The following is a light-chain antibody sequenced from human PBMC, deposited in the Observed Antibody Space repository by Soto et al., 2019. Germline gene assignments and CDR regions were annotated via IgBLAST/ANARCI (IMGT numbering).Light chain of an antibody. Sequence: QSVLTQPASVSGSPGQSITISCTGTSSDVGGFNYVSWYQQHPGKAPKLLIFDVYSRPSGVSDRFSGSKSGNTASLTISGLQADDEGYYYCSSYTSRSTLYVFGTGTKLTVL. CDR1: SSDVGGFNY. V-gene: IGLV2-14*01. J-gene: IGLJ1*01. CDR2: DVY. CDR3: SSYTSRSTLYV.